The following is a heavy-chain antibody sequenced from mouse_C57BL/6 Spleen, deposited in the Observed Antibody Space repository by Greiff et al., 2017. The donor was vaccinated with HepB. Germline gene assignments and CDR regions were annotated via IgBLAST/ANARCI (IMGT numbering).Heavy chain of an antibody. CDR2: RWRGGST. V-gene: IGHV2-5*01. Sequence: QVHVKQSGPGLVQPSQSLSITCTVSGFSLTSYGVHWVCKSPGKGLEWLGVRWRGGSTDYNAAFMSRLSITKDNSKSQVFFKMKSLQADDTDIYYCATDGYYAWFAYWGQGTLVTVSA. D-gene: IGHD2-3*01. CDR3: ATDGYYAWFAY. J-gene: IGHJ3*01. CDR1: GFSLTSYG.